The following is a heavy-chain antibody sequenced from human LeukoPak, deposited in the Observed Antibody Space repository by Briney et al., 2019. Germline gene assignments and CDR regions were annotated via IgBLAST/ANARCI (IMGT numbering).Heavy chain of an antibody. CDR3: ARGSGGLYYYYYYMDV. D-gene: IGHD2-15*01. CDR2: MNPNSGNT. Sequence: ASVKVSCKASGYTFTSYGISWVRQAPGQGLEWMGWMNPNSGNTGYAQKFQGRVTITRNTSISTAYMELSSLRSEDTAVYYCARGSGGLYYYYYYMDVWGKGTTVTVSS. V-gene: IGHV1-8*03. CDR1: GYTFTSYG. J-gene: IGHJ6*03.